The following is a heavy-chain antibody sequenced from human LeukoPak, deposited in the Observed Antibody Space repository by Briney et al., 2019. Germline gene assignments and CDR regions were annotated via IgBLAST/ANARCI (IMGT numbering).Heavy chain of an antibody. V-gene: IGHV1-2*02. Sequence: ASVKVFCKASGYTFTAYYMRWVRRAPGQGRVWWRWINPNSGVTNYAQKSQGRDTMTRDTSVSTAYMELRRLRSDDTAVYYCAREDIVLVSAAKDYWGQGTLVTVSS. D-gene: IGHD2-2*01. CDR1: GYTFTAYY. J-gene: IGHJ4*02. CDR3: AREDIVLVSAAKDY. CDR2: INPNSGVT.